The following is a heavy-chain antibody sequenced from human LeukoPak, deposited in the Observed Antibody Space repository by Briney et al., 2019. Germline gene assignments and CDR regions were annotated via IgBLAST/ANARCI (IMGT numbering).Heavy chain of an antibody. Sequence: GGSLRLSCAASGFDFSSYSMNWVRQAPGKGLEWLSSISRRSSHIYYADSVKGRFTIFRDNAKNSLYLQMNSLRVEDTAVYYCAGHSIVGATLDYWGQGTLVTVSS. CDR2: ISRRSSHI. CDR3: AGHSIVGATLDY. D-gene: IGHD1-26*01. V-gene: IGHV3-21*01. CDR1: GFDFSSYS. J-gene: IGHJ4*02.